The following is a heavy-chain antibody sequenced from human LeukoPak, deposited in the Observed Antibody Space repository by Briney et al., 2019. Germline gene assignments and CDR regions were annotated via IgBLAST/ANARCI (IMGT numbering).Heavy chain of an antibody. CDR3: AKAPPNYYDSSGGPLDY. J-gene: IGHJ4*02. Sequence: GGSLRLSCAASGFTFSSYGMHWVRQAPGKGLEWVALISYDGSNKYYADSVKGRFTISRDNSKNTLYLQMNSLRAEDTAVYYCAKAPPNYYDSSGGPLDYWGQGTLVTVSS. CDR2: ISYDGSNK. D-gene: IGHD3-22*01. CDR1: GFTFSSYG. V-gene: IGHV3-30*18.